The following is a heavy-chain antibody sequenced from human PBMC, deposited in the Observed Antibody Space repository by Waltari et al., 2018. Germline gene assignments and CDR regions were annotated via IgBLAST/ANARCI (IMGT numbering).Heavy chain of an antibody. CDR1: GYTFTGYY. Sequence: QVQLVQSGAEVKKPGASVKVSCKASGYTFTGYYMHWVPQAPGQGLEWMGRINPNSGGTNYAQKFQGRVTMTRDTSISTAYMELSRLRSDDTAVYYCARTSLWFGESYSDYWGQGTLVTVSS. V-gene: IGHV1-2*06. J-gene: IGHJ4*02. D-gene: IGHD3-10*01. CDR2: INPNSGGT. CDR3: ARTSLWFGESYSDY.